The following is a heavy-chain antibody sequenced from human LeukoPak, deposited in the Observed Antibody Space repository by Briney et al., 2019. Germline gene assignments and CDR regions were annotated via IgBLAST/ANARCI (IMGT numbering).Heavy chain of an antibody. Sequence: PGGSLRLSCAASGFRFSGYGMHWVCQVPGKGLESVACISYDGGNEYYADSVKGRFTISRENSKNTLHLQMNSLAAEDTAVYYCAKERRLYYASGSPFDYWGQGILVTVSS. D-gene: IGHD3-10*01. CDR1: GFRFSGYG. J-gene: IGHJ4*02. CDR2: ISYDGGNE. CDR3: AKERRLYYASGSPFDY. V-gene: IGHV3-30*18.